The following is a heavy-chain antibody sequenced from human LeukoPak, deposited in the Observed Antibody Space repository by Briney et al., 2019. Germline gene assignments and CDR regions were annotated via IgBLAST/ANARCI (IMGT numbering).Heavy chain of an antibody. CDR2: MNPNSGNT. CDR1: GYTFTSYD. V-gene: IGHV1-8*01. J-gene: IGHJ1*01. Sequence: ASVKVSCKASGYTFTSYDINWVRQATGQGLEWMGWMNPNSGNTGCAQKFQGRVTMTRNTSISTAYMELSSLRSEDTAVYYCARGPRYCSGGSCYSEPAEYFQHWGQGTLVTVSS. D-gene: IGHD2-15*01. CDR3: ARGPRYCSGGSCYSEPAEYFQH.